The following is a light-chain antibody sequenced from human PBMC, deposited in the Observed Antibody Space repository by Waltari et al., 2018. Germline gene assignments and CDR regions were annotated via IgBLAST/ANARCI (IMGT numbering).Light chain of an antibody. V-gene: IGKV1-5*03. J-gene: IGKJ1*01. CDR3: QQYNRYST. CDR1: QRISRY. CDR2: KAS. Sequence: DIQLTKSTSTLSASLGYRVTITCRASQRISRYLAWYTQKRGKAPKLLISKASTLGSGVPARFSGSGSGTEFTLTISSLQPDDFATYYCQQYNRYSTFGQGTKVEIK.